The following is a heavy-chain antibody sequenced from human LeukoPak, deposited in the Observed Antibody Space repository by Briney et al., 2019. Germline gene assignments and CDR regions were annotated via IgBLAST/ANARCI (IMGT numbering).Heavy chain of an antibody. CDR1: GGSISNYY. D-gene: IGHD2-15*01. V-gene: IGHV4-59*12. CDR3: ARLSGEIIVVGAGIDS. J-gene: IGHJ4*02. Sequence: PSETLSLTCTVSGGSISNYYWSWIRQPPGKGLEWIGYIYYSGSTSYNPSLKSRVTISVDTSRNQFSLKLVSVTAADTAVYYCARLSGEIIVVGAGIDSWGQGTLVLVSS. CDR2: IYYSGST.